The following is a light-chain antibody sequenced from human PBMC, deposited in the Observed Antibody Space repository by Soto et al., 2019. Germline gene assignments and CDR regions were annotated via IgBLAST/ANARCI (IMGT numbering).Light chain of an antibody. V-gene: IGLV2-11*01. CDR3: CSYAGTYPHVV. CDR2: DVS. CDR1: SSDVGGYNY. J-gene: IGLJ2*01. Sequence: QSALTQPRSVSGSPGQSVTISCTGTSSDVGGYNYVSWYQQHPGKAPKLMIYDVSQRPSWVPDRFSGSKSGNMASLTISGLQAEDEADYYCCSYAGTYPHVVFGGGTKLTVL.